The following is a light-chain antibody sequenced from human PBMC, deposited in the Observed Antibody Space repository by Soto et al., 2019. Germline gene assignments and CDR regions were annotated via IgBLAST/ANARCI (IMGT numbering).Light chain of an antibody. Sequence: QSALTQPASVSGSPGQSITISCTGTSSDVGGYNYVSWYQQHPGKAPKLMIYEVSNRPSGVSNRFSGSKSGNTASLTISGLQAEDEADSYCSSYTSSSPRVFGGGTKLTVL. V-gene: IGLV2-14*01. J-gene: IGLJ3*02. CDR2: EVS. CDR3: SSYTSSSPRV. CDR1: SSDVGGYNY.